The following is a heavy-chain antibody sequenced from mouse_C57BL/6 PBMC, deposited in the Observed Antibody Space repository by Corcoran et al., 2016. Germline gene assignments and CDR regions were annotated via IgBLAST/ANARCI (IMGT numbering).Heavy chain of an antibody. D-gene: IGHD2-5*01. Sequence: QIQLVQSGPALKKPGETVKISCKASGYTFTTYGMSWVKQAPGKGLKWMGWINTYSGVPTYADDFKGRFAFSLETSASTAYLQINNLKNEDTATYFCARYYRNYWGQGTLVTVSA. J-gene: IGHJ3*01. CDR3: ARYYRNY. CDR2: INTYSGVP. CDR1: GYTFTTYG. V-gene: IGHV9-3*01.